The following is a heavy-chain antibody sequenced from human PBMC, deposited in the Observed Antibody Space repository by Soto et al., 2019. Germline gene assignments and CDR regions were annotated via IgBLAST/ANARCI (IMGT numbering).Heavy chain of an antibody. CDR3: ARGVGYYDSSGYYSFDY. J-gene: IGHJ4*02. V-gene: IGHV4-59*01. D-gene: IGHD3-22*01. CDR1: GGSISSYY. Sequence: PSETLSLTCTVSGGSISSYYWSWIRQPPGKGLEWIGNIYYSGGTNYNPSLKSRVTISVDTSKNQFSLKLSSVTAADTAVYYCARGVGYYDSSGYYSFDYWGQGTLVTVSS. CDR2: IYYSGGT.